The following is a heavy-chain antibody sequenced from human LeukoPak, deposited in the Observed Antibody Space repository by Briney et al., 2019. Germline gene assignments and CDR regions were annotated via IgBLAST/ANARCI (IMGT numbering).Heavy chain of an antibody. CDR3: ARDVPVYWYLDL. CDR2: INAGKGDT. J-gene: IGHJ2*01. CDR1: GYTFTSYA. Sequence: ASVKVSCKASGYTFTSYAIHWVRQAPGQSLEWMGWINAGKGDTKYSQNFQGRVTLTRDTFATTAYMELSSLRSEDTAVYYCARDVPVYWYLDLWGRGTLVTVSS. V-gene: IGHV1-3*01.